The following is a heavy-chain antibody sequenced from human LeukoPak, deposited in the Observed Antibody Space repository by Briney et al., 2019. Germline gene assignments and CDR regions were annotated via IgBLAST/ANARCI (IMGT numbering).Heavy chain of an antibody. CDR1: GFTFCDYT. V-gene: IGHV3-21*01. CDR2: ITGDSNYI. D-gene: IGHD3-10*01. Sequence: GGSLRLSCAASGFTFCDYTLNWVRQPPGQGLEWVSSITGDSNYIYYADSVKGRFTVSRDNAKNSLYLHINSLRAEDTAVYYCARVQGSSYWGQGTLVTVSS. CDR3: ARVQGSSY. J-gene: IGHJ4*02.